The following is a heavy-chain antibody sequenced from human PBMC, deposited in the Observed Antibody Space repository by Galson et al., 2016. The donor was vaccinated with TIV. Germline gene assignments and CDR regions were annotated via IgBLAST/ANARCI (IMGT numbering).Heavy chain of an antibody. D-gene: IGHD3-10*01. CDR1: GYTFTRCY. Sequence: SVKVSCKASGYTFTRCYMHWMRQAPGQGLEWMGVIDPSGGSTTYAQKFQGRVTMTRDASTSTVYMELSSLTSEDTAVYYCATYGSGRQASFDLWGQGTLVTVSS. CDR2: IDPSGGST. CDR3: ATYGSGRQASFDL. V-gene: IGHV1-46*03. J-gene: IGHJ4*02.